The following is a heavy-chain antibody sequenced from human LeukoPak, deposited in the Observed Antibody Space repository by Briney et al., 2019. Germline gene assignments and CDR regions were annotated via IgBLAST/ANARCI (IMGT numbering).Heavy chain of an antibody. CDR2: IYYSGST. CDR1: GGSISSYY. CDR3: ARLGGLTGTTGGLDY. Sequence: SETLSLTCTVSGGSISSYYWSWIRQPPGKGLEWIGYIYYSGSTNYNPSLKSRVTISVDTSKNQFSLKLSSVTAADTAVYYCARLGGLTGTTGGLDYWGQGTLVTVSS. J-gene: IGHJ4*02. V-gene: IGHV4-59*01. D-gene: IGHD1-7*01.